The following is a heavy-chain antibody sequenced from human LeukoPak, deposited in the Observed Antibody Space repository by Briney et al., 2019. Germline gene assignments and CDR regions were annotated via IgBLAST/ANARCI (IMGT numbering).Heavy chain of an antibody. CDR2: IIHSGGT. CDR1: GGSFSGYY. V-gene: IGHV4-34*01. J-gene: IGHJ4*02. Sequence: SETLSLTCAVYGGSFSGYYWSWIRQPPGKGLDWIGEIIHSGGTNYNPSLKSRVTISVDTSKNQHSLNLNSINAADTAVYYCARGLGGSYYFDHWGQGTLVTVSS. CDR3: ARGLGGSYYFDH. D-gene: IGHD1-26*01.